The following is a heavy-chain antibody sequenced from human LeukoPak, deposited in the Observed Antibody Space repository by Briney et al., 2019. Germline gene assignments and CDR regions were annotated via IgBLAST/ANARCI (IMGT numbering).Heavy chain of an antibody. Sequence: GGSLRLSCVASGFTFIKAWMGWVRPAPGKGLEWVANINPRGSEKYYVHSVEGRFSVSKDASKNSVYLQMNNLRVEDTGIYFCARWGVNARLDYWGEGTLVTVSS. J-gene: IGHJ4*02. CDR3: ARWGVNARLDY. V-gene: IGHV3-7*01. D-gene: IGHD6-6*01. CDR2: INPRGSEK. CDR1: GFTFIKAW.